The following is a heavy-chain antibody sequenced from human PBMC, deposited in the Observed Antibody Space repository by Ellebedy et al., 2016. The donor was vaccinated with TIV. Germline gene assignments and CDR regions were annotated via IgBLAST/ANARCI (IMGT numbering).Heavy chain of an antibody. CDR2: LSGSGGRT. J-gene: IGHJ6*02. Sequence: GGSLRLSXAASGLTFGSYAMNWVRLAPGKGLEWVSGLSGSGGRTYYAESVKGRFAISRDNSKNTVSLLMNSLRADDMGVYYCAKGDEFWSGYSPTYHYGMDVWGQGTTVSVSS. V-gene: IGHV3-23*01. CDR3: AKGDEFWSGYSPTYHYGMDV. D-gene: IGHD3-3*01. CDR1: GLTFGSYA.